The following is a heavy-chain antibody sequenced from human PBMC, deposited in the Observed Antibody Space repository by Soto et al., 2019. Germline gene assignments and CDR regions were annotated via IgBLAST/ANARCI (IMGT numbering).Heavy chain of an antibody. CDR2: ISYDGSNK. V-gene: IGHV3-30*18. D-gene: IGHD5-18*01. J-gene: IGHJ6*02. Sequence: LRLSCADSGLTFSTSGMHWVRQAPGKGLEWVAVISYDGSNKYYRDSVKGRFTISRDNSKNTLYLQMNSLRLEDTAVYYCAKVARTPAMVTPPSLFGLGGWGQGTTVTVSS. CDR1: GLTFSTSG. CDR3: AKVARTPAMVTPPSLFGLGG.